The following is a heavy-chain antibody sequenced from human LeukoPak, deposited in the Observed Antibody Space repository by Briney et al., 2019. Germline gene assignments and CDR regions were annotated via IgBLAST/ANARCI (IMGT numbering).Heavy chain of an antibody. Sequence: GGSLRLSCAASGFTFSSYAMHWVRQAPGKGLEWVAVISYDGSNKYYADSVKGRFTISRDNSKNTLYLQMNSLRAEDTAVYYCARDNSVKLFIAAADLDYWGQGTLVTVSS. J-gene: IGHJ4*02. V-gene: IGHV3-30*04. CDR2: ISYDGSNK. CDR1: GFTFSSYA. CDR3: ARDNSVKLFIAAADLDY. D-gene: IGHD6-13*01.